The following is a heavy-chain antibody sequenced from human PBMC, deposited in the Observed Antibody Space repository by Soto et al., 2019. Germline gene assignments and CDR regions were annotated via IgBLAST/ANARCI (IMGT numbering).Heavy chain of an antibody. CDR3: AHTIPPRIFDY. CDR2: IYWDDDK. D-gene: IGHD2-2*02. V-gene: IGHV2-5*02. J-gene: IGHJ4*02. Sequence: QITLKESGPTLVKPTQTLTLTCTFSGFSLSTSGVGVGWIRQPPGKALEYLALIYWDDDKRYSPSLESRLTITKETSKNQVVLTMTNMDPVDTATYYCAHTIPPRIFDYWGQGTLVTVSS. CDR1: GFSLSTSGVG.